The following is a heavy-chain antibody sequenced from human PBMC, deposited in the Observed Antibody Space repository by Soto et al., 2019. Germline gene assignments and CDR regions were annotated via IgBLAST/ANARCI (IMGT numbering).Heavy chain of an antibody. CDR1: GGTFSSYA. CDR3: ARDNWNDGIYFDY. CDR2: IIPIFGTA. V-gene: IGHV1-69*13. D-gene: IGHD1-1*01. J-gene: IGHJ4*02. Sequence: SVKVSCKASGGTFSSYAISWVRQAPGQGLEWMGGIIPIFGTANYAQKFQGRVTITADESTSTAYMELSSLRSEDTAVYYCARDNWNDGIYFDYWGQGTLVTVSS.